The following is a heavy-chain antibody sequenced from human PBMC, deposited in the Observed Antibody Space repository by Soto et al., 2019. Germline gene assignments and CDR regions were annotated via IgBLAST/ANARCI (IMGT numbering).Heavy chain of an antibody. CDR3: ARGRNRQVLRFLKVTGFDY. CDR1: GGSFSGYY. V-gene: IGHV4-34*01. J-gene: IGHJ4*02. Sequence: SETLSLTCAVYGGSFSGYYWSWIRQPPGKGLEWIGEINHSGSTNYNPSLKSRVTISVDTSKNQFSLKLSSVTAADTAVYYCARGRNRQVLRFLKVTGFDYWGQGTLVTVSS. D-gene: IGHD3-3*01. CDR2: INHSGST.